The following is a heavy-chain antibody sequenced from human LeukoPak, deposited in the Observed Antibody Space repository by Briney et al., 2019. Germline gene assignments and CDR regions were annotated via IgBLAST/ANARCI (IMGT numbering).Heavy chain of an antibody. CDR3: ARDSAAYHPYYYYYMDV. V-gene: IGHV3-48*04. CDR1: GFTFSSYS. CDR2: ISSGSSTI. J-gene: IGHJ6*03. Sequence: GSLRLSCAASGFTFSSYSMNWVRQAPGKGLEWVSYISSGSSTIYYVDSVKGRFTISRDNAKDSLYLHMNSLRAEDTAVYYCARDSAAYHPYYYYYMDVWGKGTTVTVSS.